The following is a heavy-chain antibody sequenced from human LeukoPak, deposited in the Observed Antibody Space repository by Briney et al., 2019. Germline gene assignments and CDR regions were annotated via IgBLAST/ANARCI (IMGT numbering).Heavy chain of an antibody. CDR2: IQQDGSEK. D-gene: IGHD3-22*01. CDR3: ARHQARYYYDSSGYYYGPCYYFDY. CDR1: GFTLSSYW. Sequence: PGGSLRLSCAASGFTLSSYWMSWVRQAPGKGLEWVANIQQDGSEKYYVDSVKGRFTISRDNAKNSLYLQMNSLRAEDTAVYYCARHQARYYYDSSGYYYGPCYYFDYWGQGTLVTVSS. V-gene: IGHV3-7*01. J-gene: IGHJ4*02.